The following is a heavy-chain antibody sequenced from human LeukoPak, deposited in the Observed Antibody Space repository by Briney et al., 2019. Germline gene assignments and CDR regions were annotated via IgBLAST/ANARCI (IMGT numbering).Heavy chain of an antibody. CDR2: INPNSGGT. CDR3: ARDTDGTTQFDY. Sequence: ASVKVSCKASGGTFSSYAISWVRQAPGQGLEWMGWINPNSGGTNYAQKFQGRVTTTRDTSISTAYMELSRLRSDDTAVYYCARDTDGTTQFDYWGQGTLVTVSS. D-gene: IGHD1-1*01. CDR1: GGTFSSYA. V-gene: IGHV1-2*02. J-gene: IGHJ4*02.